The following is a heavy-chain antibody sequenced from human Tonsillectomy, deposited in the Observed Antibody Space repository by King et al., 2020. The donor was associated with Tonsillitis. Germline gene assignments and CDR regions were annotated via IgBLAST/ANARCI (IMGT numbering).Heavy chain of an antibody. CDR3: AKDYLCYYFDY. CDR1: GFTFSTYG. V-gene: IGHV3-30*02. CDR2: IRNGGSGK. Sequence: VQLVESGGGVVQPGGSLRLSCATSGFTFSTYGMHWVRQAPGKGLEWVTLIRNGGSGKYYADSVKGRFTISRDNSRKMLHLQMNSLRAEDTAVYHCAKDYLCYYFDYWGQGTLVTVSS. J-gene: IGHJ4*02.